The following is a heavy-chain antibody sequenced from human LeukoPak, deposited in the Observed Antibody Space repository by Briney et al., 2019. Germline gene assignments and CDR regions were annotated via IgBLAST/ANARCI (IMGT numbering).Heavy chain of an antibody. D-gene: IGHD6-19*01. Sequence: GASVKVSCKASGYTFTGYYMHWVRQAPGQGLEWMGWINPNSGGTNYAQKFQGRVTMTRDTSISTAYMELSRLRSDDTAVYYCARAGSGWYLRESDYWGQGTLVTVSS. J-gene: IGHJ4*02. V-gene: IGHV1-2*02. CDR3: ARAGSGWYLRESDY. CDR1: GYTFTGYY. CDR2: INPNSGGT.